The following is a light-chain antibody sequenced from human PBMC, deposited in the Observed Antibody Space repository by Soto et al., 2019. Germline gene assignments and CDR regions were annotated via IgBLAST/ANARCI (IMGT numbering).Light chain of an antibody. CDR2: GAS. CDR3: QQYGSSPRA. J-gene: IGKJ4*01. V-gene: IGKV3-20*01. CDR1: QSVSSSY. Sequence: EIVLTQSPGTLSXSXGXXXTXXXRASQSVSSSYLAWYQQKPGQAPRLLIYGASSRATGIPDRFSGSGSGTDFTLTISRLEPEDVAVYCCQQYGSSPRAFAGGTNV.